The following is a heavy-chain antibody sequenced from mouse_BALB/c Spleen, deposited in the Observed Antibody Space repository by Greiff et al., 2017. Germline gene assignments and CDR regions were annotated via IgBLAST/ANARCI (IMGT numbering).Heavy chain of an antibody. CDR3: ARSPPYYYGSSYPYYFDY. Sequence: VQLQQSGPELVKPGASVKMSCKASGYTFTSYVMHWVKQKPGQGLEWIGYINPYNDGTKYNEKFKGKATLTSDKSSSTAYMELSSLTSEDSAVYYCARSPPYYYGSSYPYYFDYWGQGTTLTVSS. D-gene: IGHD1-1*01. V-gene: IGHV1-14*01. CDR2: INPYNDGT. CDR1: GYTFTSYV. J-gene: IGHJ2*01.